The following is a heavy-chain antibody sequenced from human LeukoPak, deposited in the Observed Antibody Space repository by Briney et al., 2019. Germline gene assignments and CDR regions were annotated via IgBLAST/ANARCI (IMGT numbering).Heavy chain of an antibody. D-gene: IGHD6-19*01. CDR1: GFTFSSYA. J-gene: IGHJ4*02. Sequence: GRSLRLSCAASGFTFSSYAMHWVRQAPGKGLEWVAVISYDGSNKYYADSVKGRFTISRDNSKNTLYLQMNSLGAEDTAVYYCAREEAVAALDYWGQGTLVTVSS. CDR2: ISYDGSNK. CDR3: AREEAVAALDY. V-gene: IGHV3-30*04.